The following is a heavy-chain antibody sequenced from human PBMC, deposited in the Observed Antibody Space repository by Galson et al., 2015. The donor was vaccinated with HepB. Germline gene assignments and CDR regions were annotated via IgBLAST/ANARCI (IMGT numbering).Heavy chain of an antibody. D-gene: IGHD6-13*01. CDR3: ARDPFGPAAGNYQARYYGMDV. Sequence: SVKVSCKASGGTFSSYAISWVRQAPGQGLEWMGGIIPIFGIANYAQKFQGRVTITADKSTSTAYMELSSLRSEDTAVYYCARDPFGPAAGNYQARYYGMDVWGQGTTVTVSS. J-gene: IGHJ6*02. CDR2: IIPIFGIA. V-gene: IGHV1-69*10. CDR1: GGTFSSYA.